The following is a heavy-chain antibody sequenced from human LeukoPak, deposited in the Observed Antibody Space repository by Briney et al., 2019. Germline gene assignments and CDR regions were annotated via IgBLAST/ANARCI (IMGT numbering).Heavy chain of an antibody. Sequence: PGGSLRLSCAASGFTFSSYWMHWVRHAPGKGLVWVSRINTDSSSTSYADSVKGRFTISGDNAAKNTLYLQMNSLSADDTAVYYCARVRYSGTDFDYWGQGTLVTVSS. J-gene: IGHJ4*02. V-gene: IGHV3-74*01. D-gene: IGHD1-26*01. CDR1: GFTFSSYW. CDR2: INTDSSST. CDR3: ARVRYSGTDFDY.